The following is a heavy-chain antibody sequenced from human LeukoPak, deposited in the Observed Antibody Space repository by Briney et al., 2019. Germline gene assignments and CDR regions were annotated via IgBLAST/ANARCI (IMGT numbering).Heavy chain of an antibody. CDR3: AKGGDLEAVAGTRTGPVS. D-gene: IGHD6-19*01. V-gene: IGHV3-30*18. Sequence: GGSLRLSCAASGLTFTNYGMHWVRQAPGKGLEWVAVISYDGSNKYYADSVKGRFIISRDNSKNTLYMQMNSLRAEDTAVYYCAKGGDLEAVAGTRTGPVSWGQGTLVTVSS. CDR1: GLTFTNYG. CDR2: ISYDGSNK. J-gene: IGHJ4*02.